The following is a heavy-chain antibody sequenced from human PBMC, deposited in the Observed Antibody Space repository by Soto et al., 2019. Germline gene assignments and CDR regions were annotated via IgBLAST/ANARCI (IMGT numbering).Heavy chain of an antibody. V-gene: IGHV3-33*01. CDR2: IWYDGSNQ. CDR3: ARVRGTTTTTMKFGYFEY. J-gene: IGHJ4*02. CDR1: GFTFRHFG. D-gene: IGHD1-1*01. Sequence: PGGSLRLSCAASGFTFRHFGMHWIRQAPGKGLEWVGIIWYDGSNQFYPDSVRGRFTISRDNSKDMVYLQMNSLRADDPAVYYCARVRGTTTTTMKFGYFEYWGEGMLVTFDS.